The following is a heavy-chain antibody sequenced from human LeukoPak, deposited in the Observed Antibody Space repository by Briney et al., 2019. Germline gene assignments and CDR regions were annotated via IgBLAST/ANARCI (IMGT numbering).Heavy chain of an antibody. Sequence: SETLSLNCAVSGGSISSGGYSRGWIRQPPGEGLEWIGYIYHSGSTYYNPFLKSRVTISVDRSKNQFSLKLSSVTAADTAVYYCARAWPNHDAFDIWGQGTMVTVSS. CDR2: IYHSGST. CDR1: GGSISSGGYS. V-gene: IGHV4-30-2*01. CDR3: ARAWPNHDAFDI. J-gene: IGHJ3*02. D-gene: IGHD5-12*01.